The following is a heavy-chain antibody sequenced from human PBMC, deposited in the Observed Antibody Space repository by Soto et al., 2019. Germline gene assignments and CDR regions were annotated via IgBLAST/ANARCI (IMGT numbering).Heavy chain of an antibody. V-gene: IGHV3-23*01. J-gene: IGHJ4*02. CDR1: GFTFSNYA. D-gene: IGHD6-13*01. Sequence: GGSLRLSCAASGFTFSNYAMSWVRQAPGKGLEWVSTISGSGGTTYYADSVKGRLTISRDSSKNTLYLQMNGLRAEDTAVYYCAKRVAAGYFDYWGQGTLVTVSS. CDR3: AKRVAAGYFDY. CDR2: ISGSGGTT.